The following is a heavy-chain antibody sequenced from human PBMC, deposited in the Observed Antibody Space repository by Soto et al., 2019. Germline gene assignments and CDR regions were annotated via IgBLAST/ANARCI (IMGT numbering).Heavy chain of an antibody. Sequence: QAQLVQSGAEVKKPGSSVKVSCKDSGGLFSSYAIIWVRQAPGQGLEWMGGIIPVFGTPFYAQKFQGRVTITADESTNTAYMELSSLRSEDTAMYYCARGDSPYVWFNEFWGQGSLVTVSS. CDR2: IIPVFGTP. CDR3: ARGDSPYVWFNEF. V-gene: IGHV1-69*01. CDR1: GGLFSSYA. J-gene: IGHJ1*01. D-gene: IGHD3-16*01.